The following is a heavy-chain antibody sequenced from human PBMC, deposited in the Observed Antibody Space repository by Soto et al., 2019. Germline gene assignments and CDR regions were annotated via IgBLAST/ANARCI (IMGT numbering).Heavy chain of an antibody. CDR1: GFTFSDHY. V-gene: IGHV3-72*01. Sequence: SRRLSCAASGFTFSDHYMDWVRQAPGKGLEWVGRIRNKANSYSIQYGASGKGRFIVSRDDSQNSLNLQINNLKTEDTAIYSCVRVRLSGTPAGKVYDFWGQGKMVTGS. CDR2: IRNKANSYSI. D-gene: IGHD3-10*01. CDR3: VRVRLSGTPAGKVYDF. J-gene: IGHJ3*01.